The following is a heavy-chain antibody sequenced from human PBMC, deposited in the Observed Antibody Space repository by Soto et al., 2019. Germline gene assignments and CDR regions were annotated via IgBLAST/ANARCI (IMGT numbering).Heavy chain of an antibody. CDR3: ARRIQLLNRFDP. D-gene: IGHD2-2*01. CDR1: GGSISSGGYY. Sequence: SETLSLTCTVSGGSISSGGYYWSWIRQHPGKGLEWIGYIYYSGSTYYNPSLKSRVTISVDTSKNQFSLKLSSVTAADTAVYYCARRIQLLNRFDPWGQGTLVTVSS. J-gene: IGHJ5*02. CDR2: IYYSGST. V-gene: IGHV4-31*03.